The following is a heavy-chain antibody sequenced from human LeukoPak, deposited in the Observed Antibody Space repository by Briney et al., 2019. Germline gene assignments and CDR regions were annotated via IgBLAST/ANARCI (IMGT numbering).Heavy chain of an antibody. Sequence: GGSLRLSCAAYGFIFSTYSMTWVRQAPGKGLEWVSSMSSGGTYIYYADSVRGRFTISRDNAKNSLSLVMKSLRAEDTAVYYCARDRPTGASRLFVVQWGQGTLVTVSS. V-gene: IGHV3-21*01. D-gene: IGHD3-3*01. CDR2: MSSGGTYI. CDR3: ARDRPTGASRLFVVQ. CDR1: GFIFSTYS. J-gene: IGHJ4*02.